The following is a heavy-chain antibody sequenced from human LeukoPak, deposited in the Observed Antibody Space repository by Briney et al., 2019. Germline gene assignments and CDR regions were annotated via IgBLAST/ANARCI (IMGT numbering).Heavy chain of an antibody. J-gene: IGHJ4*02. CDR2: ISAYNGNT. CDR3: ARDKVPFDYGSGSFMDH. D-gene: IGHD3-10*01. V-gene: IGHV1-18*01. Sequence: ASVKVSCKASGYTFTSYGISWVRQAPGQGLEWMGWISAYNGNTNYAQKLQGRVTMTTDTSTSTAYMELRSLRSDDTAVYYCARDKVPFDYGSGSFMDHWGQGTLVTVSS. CDR1: GYTFTSYG.